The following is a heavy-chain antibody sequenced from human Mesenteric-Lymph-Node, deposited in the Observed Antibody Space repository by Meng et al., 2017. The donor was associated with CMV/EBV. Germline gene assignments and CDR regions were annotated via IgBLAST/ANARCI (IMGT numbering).Heavy chain of an antibody. CDR3: ARPHYYGSGSSPWFDP. V-gene: IGHV4-39*01. J-gene: IGHJ5*02. CDR1: GGSISSSSYY. D-gene: IGHD3-10*01. CDR2: IYYSGST. Sequence: QLQLQESGPGLVKPSETLSPTCTGSGGSISSSSYYWGWIRQPPGKGLEWIGSIYYSGSTYYNPSLKSRVTISVDTSKNQFSLKLSSVTAADTAVYYCARPHYYGSGSSPWFDPWGQGTLVTVSS.